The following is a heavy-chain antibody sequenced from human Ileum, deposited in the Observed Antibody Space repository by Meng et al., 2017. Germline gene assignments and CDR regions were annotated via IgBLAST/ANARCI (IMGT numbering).Heavy chain of an antibody. J-gene: IGHJ4*02. V-gene: IGHV3-21*01. D-gene: IGHD6-13*01. Sequence: GEPLKISCAASGFTFSSYSMNWVRQAPGKGLEWVSSISSSSSYIYYADSVKGRFTISRDNAKNSLYLQMNSLRAEDTAVYYCARITRPFRSSSLDYWGQGTLVTDSS. CDR1: GFTFSSYS. CDR3: ARITRPFRSSSLDY. CDR2: ISSSSSYI.